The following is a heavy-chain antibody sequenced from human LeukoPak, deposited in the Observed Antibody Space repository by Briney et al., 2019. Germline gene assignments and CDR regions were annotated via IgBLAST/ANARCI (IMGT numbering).Heavy chain of an antibody. CDR2: IYYSGTT. J-gene: IGHJ4*02. Sequence: SETLSLTCTVSGGAISSSSYYWGWIRQPPGKGLEWIGSIYYSGTTYYNPSLKSRVTISVDTSKSQFSLRLTSVTAADTAVYYCARHVRFLEWLSSYYFDYWGQGTLVTVSS. CDR3: ARHVRFLEWLSSYYFDY. V-gene: IGHV4-39*01. CDR1: GGAISSSSYY. D-gene: IGHD3-3*01.